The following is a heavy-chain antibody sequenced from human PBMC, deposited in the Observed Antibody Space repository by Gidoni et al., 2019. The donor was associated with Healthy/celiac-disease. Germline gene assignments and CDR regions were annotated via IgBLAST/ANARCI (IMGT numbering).Heavy chain of an antibody. CDR3: ARDRYYYDSSGYYPFDY. D-gene: IGHD3-22*01. CDR1: GFTFRSYG. Sequence: QVQLVESGGGVVQPGRSLRLSCAASGFTFRSYGMHGVRQAPGKGLEWVAVIWYDGSNKYYADSVKGRFTISRDNSKNTLYLQMNSLRAEDTAVYYCARDRYYYDSSGYYPFDYWGQGTLVTVSS. CDR2: IWYDGSNK. V-gene: IGHV3-33*01. J-gene: IGHJ4*02.